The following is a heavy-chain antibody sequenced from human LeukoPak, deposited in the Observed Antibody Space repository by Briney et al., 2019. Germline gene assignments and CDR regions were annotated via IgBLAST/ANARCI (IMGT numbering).Heavy chain of an antibody. Sequence: GASVRLSCKASGYTFTDYFMHWVRQAPGQGLEWMGWMNPNSDGANYAQNFQGRVTMTRDTSTSTAYMELSRLRSDDSAVYYCARGDCIIGTCDVFYFDYWGQGILVTVSS. V-gene: IGHV1-2*02. CDR3: ARGDCIIGTCDVFYFDY. CDR2: MNPNSDGA. D-gene: IGHD2-15*01. CDR1: GYTFTDYF. J-gene: IGHJ4*02.